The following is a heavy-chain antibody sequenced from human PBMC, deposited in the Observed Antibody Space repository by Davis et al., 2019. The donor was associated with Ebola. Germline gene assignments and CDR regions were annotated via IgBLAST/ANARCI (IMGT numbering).Heavy chain of an antibody. J-gene: IGHJ5*02. CDR3: AKGGYQLLLCWFDP. CDR2: NSWNSGSI. D-gene: IGHD2-2*01. V-gene: IGHV3-9*01. CDR1: GFTFDDYA. Sequence: SLKISCAASGFTFDDYAMHWVRQAPGKGLEWVSGNSWNSGSIGYADSVKGRFTISRDNAKNSLYLQMNSLRAEDKALYYCAKGGYQLLLCWFDPWGQGTLVTVSS.